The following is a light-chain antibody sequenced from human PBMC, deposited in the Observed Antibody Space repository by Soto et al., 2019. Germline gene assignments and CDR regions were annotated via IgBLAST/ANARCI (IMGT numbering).Light chain of an antibody. J-gene: IGLJ1*01. CDR3: SSYTNSKSYV. V-gene: IGLV2-14*03. CDR1: SSDVDAYNY. CDR2: DVS. Sequence: QSALTQPASVSGSPGQSITISCTGTSSDVDAYNYVSWYQQHPGKVPKLMIYDVSNRPSGVSNRFSGSKSGNTASLTLSGLQAEDEADYYCSSYTNSKSYVFGTGTKVTVL.